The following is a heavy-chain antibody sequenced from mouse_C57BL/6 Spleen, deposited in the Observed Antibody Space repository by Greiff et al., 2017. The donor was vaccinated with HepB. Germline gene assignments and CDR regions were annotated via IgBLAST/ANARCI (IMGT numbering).Heavy chain of an antibody. J-gene: IGHJ3*01. CDR1: GYTFTSYW. CDR3: ARGDLYPFAY. D-gene: IGHD2-1*01. V-gene: IGHV1-52*01. Sequence: QVQLKQSGAELVRPGSSVKLSCKASGYTFTSYWMHWVKQRPIQGLDWIGNIDPSDSETHYNQKFKDKATLTVDKSSSTAYMQPSSLTSEDSAVYYCARGDLYPFAYWGQGTLVTVSA. CDR2: IDPSDSET.